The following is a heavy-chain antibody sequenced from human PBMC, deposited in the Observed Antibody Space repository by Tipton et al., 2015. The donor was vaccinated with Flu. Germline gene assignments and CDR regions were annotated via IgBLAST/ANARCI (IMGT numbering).Heavy chain of an antibody. CDR2: VHTAGST. Sequence: LRLSCTVSGGSISSGNYHWNWIRQPAGTGLQWIGHVHTAGSTNYNPSLKSQVTISVDTSKNQLSLKLTSVTAADTAVYYCARRASALVAGYYYGIDVWGQGTTVTVSS. V-gene: IGHV4-61*09. D-gene: IGHD2-15*01. CDR3: ARRASALVAGYYYGIDV. J-gene: IGHJ6*02. CDR1: GGSISSGNYH.